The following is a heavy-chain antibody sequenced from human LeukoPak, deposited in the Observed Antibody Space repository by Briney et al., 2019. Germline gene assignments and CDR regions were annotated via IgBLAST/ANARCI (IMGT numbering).Heavy chain of an antibody. CDR3: AKRTAAVPYFYYGMDV. V-gene: IGHV3-23*01. CDR1: GFTFSTYA. D-gene: IGHD6-13*01. CDR2: ISATGGST. Sequence: PGASLRLSCAASGFTFSTYAMSWVRQAPGKGLEWVSGISATGGSTYYADSVMGRFTISRDNSKNTLYLQVNSLRAEDTAVYYCAKRTAAVPYFYYGMDVWGQGTTVTVSS. J-gene: IGHJ6*02.